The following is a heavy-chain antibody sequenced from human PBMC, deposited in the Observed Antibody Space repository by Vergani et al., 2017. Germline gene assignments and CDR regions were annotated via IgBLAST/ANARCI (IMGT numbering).Heavy chain of an antibody. CDR3: ARAYCSGGSCYSRRYFDY. D-gene: IGHD2-15*01. CDR1: GGSISSYY. J-gene: IGHJ4*02. Sequence: QVQLQESGPGLVKPSETLSLTCTVSGGSISSYYWSWIRQPPGKGLEWIGYIYYSGGTNYNPSLKSRVTISVDTSKTQFSLKLSSVTAADTAVYYCARAYCSGGSCYSRRYFDYWGQGTLVTVSS. V-gene: IGHV4-59*01. CDR2: IYYSGGT.